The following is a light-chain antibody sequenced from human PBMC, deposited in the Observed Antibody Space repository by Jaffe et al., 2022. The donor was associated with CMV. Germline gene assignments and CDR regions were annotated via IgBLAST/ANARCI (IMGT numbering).Light chain of an antibody. CDR1: QSISSSY. Sequence: EIVLAQSPGTLSLSPGERATLSCRASQSISSSYLAWYQQKVGQAPRLLIYGAASRAIGIPDRFSGSGSGTDFTLTVDRLEPEDFAVYYCSSRGTFGQGTKLEIK. CDR3: SSRGT. CDR2: GAA. V-gene: IGKV3-20*01. J-gene: IGKJ2*02.